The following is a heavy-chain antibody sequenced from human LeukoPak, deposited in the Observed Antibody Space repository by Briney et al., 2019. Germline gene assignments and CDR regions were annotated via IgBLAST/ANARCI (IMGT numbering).Heavy chain of an antibody. J-gene: IGHJ5*02. CDR1: GYTFTSFD. V-gene: IGHV1-46*01. Sequence: ASVKVSCKASGYTFTSFDINWVRQAPGQGLEWMGIINPSGGSTSYAQKFQGRVTMTRDMSTSTVYMEPSSLRSEDTAVYYCAREGFVGQLGGNWFDPWGQGTLVTVSS. CDR3: AREGFVGQLGGNWFDP. CDR2: INPSGGST. D-gene: IGHD6-6*01.